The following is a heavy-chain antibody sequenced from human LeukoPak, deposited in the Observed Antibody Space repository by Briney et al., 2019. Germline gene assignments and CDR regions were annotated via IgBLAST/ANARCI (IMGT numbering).Heavy chain of an antibody. D-gene: IGHD3-22*01. Sequence: PGGSLRLSCAASGCTFSSYAMSWVRQAPGKGLEWVSAISGSGGTTYYADSVKGRFTISRDNSKNTLYLQMNSLRAEDTAVYYCAKDGDSSGYYDTHAFDIWGQGTMVTVSS. J-gene: IGHJ3*02. CDR1: GCTFSSYA. CDR3: AKDGDSSGYYDTHAFDI. V-gene: IGHV3-23*01. CDR2: ISGSGGTT.